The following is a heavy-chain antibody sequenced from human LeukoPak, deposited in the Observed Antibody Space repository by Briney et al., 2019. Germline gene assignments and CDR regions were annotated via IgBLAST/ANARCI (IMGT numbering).Heavy chain of an antibody. Sequence: PGGSLRHPCAASGFTFSSYVMHWVRQAPGKGLEYLSAISSNGGSTEYANSVKGRFTISRDNSKNTLYLQMDNLRPEDMAVYYCARAYCGDGCALDYGGQGTLVTVSS. CDR3: ARAYCGDGCALDY. D-gene: IGHD2-21*02. V-gene: IGHV3-64*01. CDR2: ISSNGGST. J-gene: IGHJ4*02. CDR1: GFTFSSYV.